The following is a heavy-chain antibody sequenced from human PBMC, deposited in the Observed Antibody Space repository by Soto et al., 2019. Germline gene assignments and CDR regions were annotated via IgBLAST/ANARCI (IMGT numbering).Heavy chain of an antibody. CDR3: AKDGPYDFWSGYYSYYYYGMDV. CDR1: GFTFSSYA. CDR2: ISGSGGST. V-gene: IGHV3-23*01. Sequence: GSLRLSCAASGFTFSSYAMSWVRQAPGKGLEWVSAISGSGGSTYYADSVKGRFTISRDNSKNTLYLQMNSLRAEDTAVYYCAKDGPYDFWSGYYSYYYYGMDVWGQGTTVTVSS. J-gene: IGHJ6*02. D-gene: IGHD3-3*01.